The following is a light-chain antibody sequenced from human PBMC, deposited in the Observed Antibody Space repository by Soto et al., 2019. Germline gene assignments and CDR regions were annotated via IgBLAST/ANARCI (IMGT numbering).Light chain of an antibody. CDR3: QSFDSRLSISV. Sequence: QSVLTQPPSVSGSPGQRVTISCTGSRSNIGGGYDVHWYQLSPGAAPKLLIYTNNNRPSGVPDRFSGSKSGTSASLTITGLQAEDEADYYCQSFDSRLSISVFGGGTKLTVL. CDR2: TNN. V-gene: IGLV1-40*01. CDR1: RSNIGGGYD. J-gene: IGLJ2*01.